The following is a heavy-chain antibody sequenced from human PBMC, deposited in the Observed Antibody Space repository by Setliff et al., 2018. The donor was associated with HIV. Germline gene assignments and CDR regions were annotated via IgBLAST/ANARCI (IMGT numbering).Heavy chain of an antibody. CDR3: TKGGAHDRRKFIDY. Sequence: PGGSLRLSCAAFGFSFSKYSMSWVRQAPGKGLEWVANIKEDGSATYYVESVRGRFTISRDNPNNLLYLQMDSLRGEDTAVYYCTKGGAHDRRKFIDYWGQGTPVTVSS. V-gene: IGHV3-7*01. CDR1: GFSFSKYS. D-gene: IGHD3-16*01. CDR2: IKEDGSAT. J-gene: IGHJ4*02.